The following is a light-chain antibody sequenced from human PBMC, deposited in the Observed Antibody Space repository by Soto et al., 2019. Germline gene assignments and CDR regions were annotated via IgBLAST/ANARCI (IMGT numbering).Light chain of an antibody. J-gene: IGKJ1*01. V-gene: IGKV1-5*03. CDR3: QQYNSYSRT. CDR2: KAS. Sequence: DIQMTQSPSTLSASVGDRVTITCRASQSISSWLAWYQQKPGKAPKLLIYKASSLESGVPSRFSGSGSGTAFTLTISSLQPDDFATYYCQQYNSYSRTFGQGTKVETK. CDR1: QSISSW.